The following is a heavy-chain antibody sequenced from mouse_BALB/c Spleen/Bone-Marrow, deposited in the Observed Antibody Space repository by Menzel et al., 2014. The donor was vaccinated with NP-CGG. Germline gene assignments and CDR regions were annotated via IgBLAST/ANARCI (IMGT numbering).Heavy chain of an antibody. Sequence: QVHVKQSGAELVRPGTSVKVSCKASGYAFTDYLMEWLKQRPGQGLEWIGVINPGSGSTNYNEEFKDKATLTADKSSSTAYMQLSSLTSDDSAVYFCARYDGYFDYWGQGTILTVSS. V-gene: IGHV1-54*01. CDR1: GYAFTDYL. CDR3: ARYDGYFDY. J-gene: IGHJ2*01. D-gene: IGHD2-3*01. CDR2: INPGSGST.